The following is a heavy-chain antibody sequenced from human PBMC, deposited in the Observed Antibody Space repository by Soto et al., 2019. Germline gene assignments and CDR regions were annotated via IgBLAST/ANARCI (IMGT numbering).Heavy chain of an antibody. CDR2: IWYDGSNK. Sequence: GGSLRLSCSASGFSFSSYGMHWVRQAPGKGLEWVAVIWYDGSNKYYADSVKGRFTISRDNSMYTLYLQMNSLRAEDTAVYYCARESVAVAGTDFDYWGQGTLVTVSS. J-gene: IGHJ4*02. CDR3: ARESVAVAGTDFDY. V-gene: IGHV3-33*01. D-gene: IGHD6-19*01. CDR1: GFSFSSYG.